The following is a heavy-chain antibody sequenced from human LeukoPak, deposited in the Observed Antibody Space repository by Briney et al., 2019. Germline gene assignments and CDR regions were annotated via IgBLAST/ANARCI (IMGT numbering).Heavy chain of an antibody. V-gene: IGHV1-18*01. J-gene: IGHJ4*02. CDR2: ISAYNGNT. CDR1: GYTFTSYG. Sequence: ASVKVSCKASGYTFTSYGISWVRQAPGQGLEWMGWISAYNGNTNYAQKLQGRVTMTTDTSTSTVYMELSSLRSEDTAVYYCARGVAYDILTGYYMARNEPESGDYWGQGTLVTVSS. D-gene: IGHD3-9*01. CDR3: ARGVAYDILTGYYMARNEPESGDY.